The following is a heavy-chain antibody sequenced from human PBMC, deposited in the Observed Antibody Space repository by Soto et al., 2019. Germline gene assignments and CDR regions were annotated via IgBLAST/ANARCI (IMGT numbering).Heavy chain of an antibody. Sequence: GSLRLSCAASGFTFSSYSMNWVRQAPGKGLEWVSSISSSSSYIYYADSVKGRFTISRDNAKNSLYLQMNSLRAEDTAVYYCARDTYSIAVADYWGQGTLVTVSS. CDR1: GFTFSSYS. D-gene: IGHD2-15*01. V-gene: IGHV3-21*01. J-gene: IGHJ4*02. CDR3: ARDTYSIAVADY. CDR2: ISSSSSYI.